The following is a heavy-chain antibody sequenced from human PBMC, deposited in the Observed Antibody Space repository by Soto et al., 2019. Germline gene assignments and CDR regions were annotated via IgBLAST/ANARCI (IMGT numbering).Heavy chain of an antibody. D-gene: IGHD2-2*01. J-gene: IGHJ6*02. Sequence: AVYGGSFSGYYWSWIRQPPGKGLEWIGEINHSGSTNYNPSLKSRVTISVDTSKNQFSLKLSSVTAADTAVYYCARDDIVVVPADKAYYYYGMDVWGQGTTVTVSS. CDR2: INHSGST. V-gene: IGHV4-34*01. CDR1: GGSFSGYY. CDR3: ARDDIVVVPADKAYYYYGMDV.